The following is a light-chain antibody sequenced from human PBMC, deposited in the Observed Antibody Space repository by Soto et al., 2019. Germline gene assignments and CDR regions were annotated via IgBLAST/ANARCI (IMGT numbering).Light chain of an antibody. J-gene: IGKJ1*01. CDR1: QGISSY. Sequence: DIQMTQSPSSLSASVGDRVTITCRASQGISSYLAWYQQKLGKAPKLLIYAASTLQSGVPSRFSGGGSGTEFTLTISSLQPEDFATYYCQQLNSYPRTFGQGTKVDIK. CDR2: AAS. V-gene: IGKV1-9*01. CDR3: QQLNSYPRT.